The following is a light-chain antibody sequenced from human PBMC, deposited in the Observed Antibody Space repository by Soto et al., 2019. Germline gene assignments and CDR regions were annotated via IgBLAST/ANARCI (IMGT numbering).Light chain of an antibody. CDR2: GAS. CDR1: QALSSSS. Sequence: EILLTQSPGTLSLSPGESGTLSCRAGQALSSSSLAWYQQKPGQAPRLLIYGASTRASGIPDRFSGGGSGTDFTLTISRLEPEDFGVYYCHQYGSSPLTLGGGTKVDI. J-gene: IGKJ4*01. V-gene: IGKV3-20*01. CDR3: HQYGSSPLT.